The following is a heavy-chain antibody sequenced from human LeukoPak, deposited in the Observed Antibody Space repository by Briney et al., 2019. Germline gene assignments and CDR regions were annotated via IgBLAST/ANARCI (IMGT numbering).Heavy chain of an antibody. V-gene: IGHV4-4*02. J-gene: IGHJ4*02. CDR2: IYHSGST. D-gene: IGHD6-13*01. Sequence: SGTLSLTCAVSGGSIGSSNWWSWVRQPPGKGLEWIGEIYHSGSTNYNPSLKSRVTISVDKSKNQFSLKLSSVTAADTAVYYCARAGLEGSSWFFHDYWGQGTLVTVSS. CDR3: ARAGLEGSSWFFHDY. CDR1: GGSIGSSNW.